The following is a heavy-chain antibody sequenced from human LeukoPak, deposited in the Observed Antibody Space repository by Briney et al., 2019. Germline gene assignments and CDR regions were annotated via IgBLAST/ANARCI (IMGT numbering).Heavy chain of an antibody. V-gene: IGHV3-23*01. D-gene: IGHD6-19*01. J-gene: IGHJ4*02. Sequence: GGSLRLSCAASGFTFSSYAMSWVRQAPGKGLEWVSTISGSGGSTYYADSVKGRFTISRDNSKNTLYLQMNSLRAEDTAVYYCARSIAVAGTPFDYWGQGTLVTVSS. CDR2: ISGSGGST. CDR1: GFTFSSYA. CDR3: ARSIAVAGTPFDY.